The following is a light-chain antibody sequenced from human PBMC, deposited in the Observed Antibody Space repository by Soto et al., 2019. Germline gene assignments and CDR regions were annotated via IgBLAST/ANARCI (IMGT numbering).Light chain of an antibody. Sequence: EIVLTQSPGTLSLSPGGRATLSCRASQRVRSSYLAWYQQRPGQAPRLLIFGASFRATGIPDRFSGSGSGTDFTLTISRLEPEDFAVYCCQHYGSPLTFGGGTKVEIK. CDR2: GAS. V-gene: IGKV3-20*01. CDR1: QRVRSSY. CDR3: QHYGSPLT. J-gene: IGKJ4*01.